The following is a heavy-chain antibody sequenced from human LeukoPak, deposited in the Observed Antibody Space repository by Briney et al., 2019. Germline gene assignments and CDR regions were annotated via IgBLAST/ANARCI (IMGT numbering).Heavy chain of an antibody. CDR1: GGSISSYY. Sequence: SETLSLTCTVSGGSISSYYWSWIRQPPGKGLEWIGYIYYSGSTNYNPSLKSRVTISVDTSKNQFSLKLSPVTAADTAVYYCARAIARYSYGTYYYYYMDVWGKGTTVTISS. CDR3: ARAIARYSYGTYYYYYMDV. J-gene: IGHJ6*03. D-gene: IGHD5-18*01. V-gene: IGHV4-59*01. CDR2: IYYSGST.